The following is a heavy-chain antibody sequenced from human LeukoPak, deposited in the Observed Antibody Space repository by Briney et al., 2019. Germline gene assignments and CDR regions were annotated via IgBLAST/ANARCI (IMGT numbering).Heavy chain of an antibody. D-gene: IGHD2-15*01. Sequence: ASVKVSCKPSGYTFISYGISWVRQAPGQGLEWVGWISAYKGVTDYAQKFQGRVAMTTDTSTSTVYMELMSLTFEDTAVYYCARVNDITVVAAAAPQYEYLGQGTLVTVSS. CDR1: GYTFISYG. CDR3: ARVNDITVVAAAAPQYEY. CDR2: ISAYKGVT. J-gene: IGHJ4*02. V-gene: IGHV1-18*01.